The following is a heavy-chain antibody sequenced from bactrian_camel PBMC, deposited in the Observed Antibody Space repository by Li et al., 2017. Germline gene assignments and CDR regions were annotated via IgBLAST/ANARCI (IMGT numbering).Heavy chain of an antibody. CDR3: AASDYGCSASYDALHLSPRWYRF. J-gene: IGHJ4*01. CDR1: QYEYPWHC. Sequence: HVQLVESGGDSVQAGDSLTLSCKAVFQYEYPWHCISWFHQAPGKERELVASIYALGGGTKYVDSVKGRFLVTRDNAKNTVDLQMNSLKPEDTGMYYCAASDYGCSASYDALHLSPRWYRFWGQGTQVTVS. V-gene: IGHV3S1*01. D-gene: IGHD3*01. CDR2: IYALGGGT.